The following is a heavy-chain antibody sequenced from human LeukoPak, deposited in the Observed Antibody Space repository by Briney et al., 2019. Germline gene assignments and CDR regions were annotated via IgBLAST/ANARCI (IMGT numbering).Heavy chain of an antibody. CDR1: GGSIIGDY. Sequence: SETLSLTCTVSGGSIIGDYWSWIRQPAGKGLEWIGRIYSSGTTTYNPSLKSRVTMSVDTSNNQFPLKLSSVTAADTAVYYCARGITGSTGFDYWGQGTPVAVSS. D-gene: IGHD1-7*01. CDR3: ARGITGSTGFDY. CDR2: IYSSGTT. V-gene: IGHV4-4*07. J-gene: IGHJ4*02.